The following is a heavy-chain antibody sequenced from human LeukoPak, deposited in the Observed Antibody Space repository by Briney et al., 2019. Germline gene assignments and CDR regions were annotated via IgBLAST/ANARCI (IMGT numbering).Heavy chain of an antibody. CDR1: GGSFSGYY. V-gene: IGHV4-34*01. CDR3: ARVRTGRRFDY. J-gene: IGHJ4*02. CDR2: INHSGST. Sequence: PSETLSLTCAVYGGSFSGYYWSWSRQPPGKELEWIGEINHSGSTNYNPSLKSRVTISVDTSKNQFSLKLSSVTAADTAVYYCARVRTGRRFDYWGQGTLVTASS. D-gene: IGHD1-14*01.